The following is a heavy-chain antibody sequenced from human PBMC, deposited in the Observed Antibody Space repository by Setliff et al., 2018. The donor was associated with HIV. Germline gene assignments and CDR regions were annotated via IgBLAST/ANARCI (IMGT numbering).Heavy chain of an antibody. V-gene: IGHV4-59*11. CDR1: GGFISSHY. CDR3: ARGFGSSWGGNYYYYYLDV. J-gene: IGHJ6*03. CDR2: IYYRGST. Sequence: SETLSLTCTVSGGFISSHYWSWIRQPPGKGLEWIGYIYYRGSTNYNPSLKSRVTISVDTPKNQFSLKLSSVTAADTAVYYCARGFGSSWGGNYYYYYLDVWGRGTTVTVSS. D-gene: IGHD6-13*01.